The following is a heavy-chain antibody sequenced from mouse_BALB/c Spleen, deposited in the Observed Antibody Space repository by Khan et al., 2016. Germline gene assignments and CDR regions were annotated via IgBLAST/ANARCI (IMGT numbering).Heavy chain of an antibody. CDR2: IYPGNGDT. D-gene: IGHD2-14*01. CDR1: GYTFTSYN. V-gene: IGHV1-12*01. CDR3: AREGNYFDY. Sequence: QVQLQQPGAELVKPGASVKMSCKASGYTFTSYNMHWVKQTPGQGLEWIGAIYPGNGDTSYNQKFKGKATLTADKSSSTAYMQLSSLTSEDSAVYSCAREGNYFDYWGQGTTLTVSS. J-gene: IGHJ2*01.